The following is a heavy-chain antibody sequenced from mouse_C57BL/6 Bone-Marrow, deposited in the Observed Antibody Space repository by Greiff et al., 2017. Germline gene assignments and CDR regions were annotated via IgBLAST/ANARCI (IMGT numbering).Heavy chain of an antibody. J-gene: IGHJ3*01. D-gene: IGHD4-1*01. V-gene: IGHV5-4*01. CDR3: ARDGKDSWFAY. CDR1: GFTFSSYA. Sequence: EVKLMESGGGLVKPGGSLKLSCAASGFTFSSYAMSWVRQTPEKRLEWVATISDGGSYTYYPDNVKGRFTISRDNAKNNLYLQMSHLKSEDTAMYYCARDGKDSWFAYWGQGTLVTVSA. CDR2: ISDGGSYT.